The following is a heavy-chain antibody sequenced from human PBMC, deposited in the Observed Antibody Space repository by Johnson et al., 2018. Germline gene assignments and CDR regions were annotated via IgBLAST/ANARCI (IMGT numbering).Heavy chain of an antibody. CDR2: ISSSSSYI. CDR3: ARSQAVQH. Sequence: VQLVQSGGGLVKXGGSXRLXCAASGFTFSSYSMHWVRQAPGKGLEWVSSISSSSSYIYYADSVKGRFTISRDNAKNSLYLQMNSLRAEDTAVYYCARSQAVQHWGQGTLVTVSS. J-gene: IGHJ1*01. CDR1: GFTFSSYS. V-gene: IGHV3-21*01.